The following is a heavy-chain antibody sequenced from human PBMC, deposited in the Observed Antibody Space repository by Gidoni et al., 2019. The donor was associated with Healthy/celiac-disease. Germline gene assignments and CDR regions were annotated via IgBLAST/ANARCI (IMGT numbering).Heavy chain of an antibody. Sequence: EVQLVESGGGLVQPGGSLKLSCAASGFTFSGSAMHWVRQASGKGLGWVGRIRSKANSYATAYAASVKGRFTISRDDSKNTAYLQMNSLKTEDTAVYYCTRHQYCTNGVCYTDYWGQGTLVTVSS. CDR1: GFTFSGSA. CDR3: TRHQYCTNGVCYTDY. CDR2: IRSKANSYAT. D-gene: IGHD2-8*01. J-gene: IGHJ4*02. V-gene: IGHV3-73*02.